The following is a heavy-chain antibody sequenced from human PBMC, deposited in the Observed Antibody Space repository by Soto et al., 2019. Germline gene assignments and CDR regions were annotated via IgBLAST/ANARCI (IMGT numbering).Heavy chain of an antibody. D-gene: IGHD6-19*01. V-gene: IGHV4-4*02. J-gene: IGHJ6*02. Sequence: QVQLQESGPGLVKPSGTLSLTCAVSGGSISSSNWWSWVRQPPGKGLEWIGEIYHSGSTNYNPSLKSRVTISVDKSKNQFSLKLSSVTAADTAVYYCARRDDSSGWYGLRKIYYYGMDVWGQGTTVTVSS. CDR1: GGSISSSNW. CDR2: IYHSGST. CDR3: ARRDDSSGWYGLRKIYYYGMDV.